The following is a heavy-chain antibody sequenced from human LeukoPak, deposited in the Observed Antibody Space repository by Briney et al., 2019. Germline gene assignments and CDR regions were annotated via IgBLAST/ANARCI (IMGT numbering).Heavy chain of an antibody. CDR2: IWFDGSKE. Sequence: PGGSLRLSCAASGFTFRTFGMHWVRQAPGKGPEWVAVIWFDGSKEYYKDFAKGRITISRDNSKNTVYLQMNSLRAEDTAVYYCARYYSHTSDWSEGGLDQWGQGTLVTVSS. D-gene: IGHD6-19*01. V-gene: IGHV3-33*03. CDR1: GFTFRTFG. CDR3: ARYYSHTSDWSEGGLDQ. J-gene: IGHJ4*02.